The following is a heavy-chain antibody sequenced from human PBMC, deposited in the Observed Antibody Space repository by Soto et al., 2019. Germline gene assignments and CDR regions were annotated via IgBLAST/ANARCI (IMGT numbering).Heavy chain of an antibody. CDR2: ISGSGGST. CDR3: AKFPLSSLPSGYRDN. V-gene: IGHV3-23*01. J-gene: IGHJ4*02. CDR1: GFTFSSYA. Sequence: SLRLSCAASGFTFSSYAMRWVRQAPGKGLEWVSAISGSGGSTYYADSVKGRFTISRDNSKNTLYLQMNSLRAEDTAVYYCAKFPLSSLPSGYRDNWGQGTLVTVSS. D-gene: IGHD3-22*01.